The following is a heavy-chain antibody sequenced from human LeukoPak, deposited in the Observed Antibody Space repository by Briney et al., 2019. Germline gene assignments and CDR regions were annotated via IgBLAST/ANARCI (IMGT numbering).Heavy chain of an antibody. CDR2: ISYNGSDK. D-gene: IGHD5-12*01. V-gene: IGHV3-30*04. Sequence: GGSLRLSCAASGFTFSIYAMHWVRQAPGKGLEWVAVISYNGSDKYYADSVKGRFTISRDNSKNTLYLQMNSLRAEDTAVYYCAKDIGYDSATIIDYWGQGTLVTVSS. J-gene: IGHJ4*02. CDR1: GFTFSIYA. CDR3: AKDIGYDSATIIDY.